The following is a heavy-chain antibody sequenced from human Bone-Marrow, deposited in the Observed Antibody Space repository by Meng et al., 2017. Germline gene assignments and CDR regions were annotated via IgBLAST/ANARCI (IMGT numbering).Heavy chain of an antibody. CDR1: GGSFSGYY. CDR2: INHSGST. CDR3: ASRDESRGFDP. Sequence: SETLSLTCAVYGGSFSGYYWSWIRQPPGKGLEWIGEINHSGSTNYNPSLKSRVTISVDTSKNQFSLKLSSVTAADTAVYYCASRDESRGFDPLGQGTLVTVSS. D-gene: IGHD5-24*01. J-gene: IGHJ5*02. V-gene: IGHV4-34*01.